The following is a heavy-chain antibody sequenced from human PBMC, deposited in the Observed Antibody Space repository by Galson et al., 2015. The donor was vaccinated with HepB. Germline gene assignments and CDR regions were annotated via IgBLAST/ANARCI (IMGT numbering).Heavy chain of an antibody. CDR3: STIFDSPSDSPSDS. CDR2: IENDSSET. Sequence: SLRLSCAASGFTLSSHWMHWVRQAPGKGLMWVSRIENDSSETSYADSVNGRFTISRDNARNTLYLQMHSLRAEDTAVYYCSTIFDSPSDSPSDSWGQGTLVTVSS. V-gene: IGHV3-74*01. CDR1: GFTLSSHW. J-gene: IGHJ4*02. D-gene: IGHD3-3*01.